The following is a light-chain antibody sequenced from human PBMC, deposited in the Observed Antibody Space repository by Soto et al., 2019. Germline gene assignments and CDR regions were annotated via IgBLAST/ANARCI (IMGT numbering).Light chain of an antibody. CDR3: QQYIRWPLT. J-gene: IGKJ4*01. V-gene: IGKV3-20*01. CDR2: GTS. CDR1: ERIYSAY. Sequence: VLTQSAGTLSLSRCERATLSCRASERIYSAYLGWYQQKPGQAPRLLIYGTSSRATGIPDRFSASGSGTEFTLTISSLQSEDFAVYYCQQYIRWPLTFGGGTKVDIK.